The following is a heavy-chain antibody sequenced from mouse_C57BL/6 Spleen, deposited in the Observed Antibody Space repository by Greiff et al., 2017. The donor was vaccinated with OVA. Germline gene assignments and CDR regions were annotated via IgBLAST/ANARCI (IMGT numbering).Heavy chain of an antibody. CDR2: IDPSDSYT. CDR3: ARELRGYAMDY. Sequence: QVQLKQPGAELVRPGTSVKLSCKASGYTFTSYWMHWVKQRPGQGLEWIGVIDPSDSYTNYNQKFKGKATLTVDTSTSTAYMQLSSLTSEDSAVYYCARELRGYAMDYWGQGTSVTVSS. CDR1: GYTFTSYW. D-gene: IGHD1-1*01. V-gene: IGHV1-59*01. J-gene: IGHJ4*01.